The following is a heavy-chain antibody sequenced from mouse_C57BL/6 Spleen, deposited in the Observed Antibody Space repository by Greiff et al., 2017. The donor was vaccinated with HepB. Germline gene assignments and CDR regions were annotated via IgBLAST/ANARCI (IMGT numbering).Heavy chain of an antibody. D-gene: IGHD1-3*01. J-gene: IGHJ2*01. Sequence: QVQLKESGAELAKPGASVKLSCKASGYTFTSYWMHWVKQRPGQGLEWIGYINPSSGYTKYNQKFKDKATLTADKSSSTAYMQLSSLTYEDSAVYYCARRKLGTSDYFDYWGQGTTLTVSS. CDR1: GYTFTSYW. CDR3: ARRKLGTSDYFDY. V-gene: IGHV1-7*01. CDR2: INPSSGYT.